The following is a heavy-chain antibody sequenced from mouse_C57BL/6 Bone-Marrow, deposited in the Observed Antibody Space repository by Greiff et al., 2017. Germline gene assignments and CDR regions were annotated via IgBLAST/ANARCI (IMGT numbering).Heavy chain of an antibody. CDR3: AILGVDY. D-gene: IGHD4-1*01. CDR1: GFTFSDYG. J-gene: IGHJ2*01. Sequence: EVQLQQSGGGLVKPGGSLKLSCAASGFTFSDYGMHWVRQAPEKGLEWVAYISSGSSTIYYADTVKGRFTISRDNAKNTLFLQMTSLRSEDTAMYYCAILGVDYWGQGTTLTVSS. CDR2: ISSGSSTI. V-gene: IGHV5-17*01.